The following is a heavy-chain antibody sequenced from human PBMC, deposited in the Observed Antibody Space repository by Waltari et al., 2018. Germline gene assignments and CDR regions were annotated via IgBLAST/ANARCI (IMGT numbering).Heavy chain of an antibody. CDR1: GFTFSRFA. CDR2: ISVDGSIK. J-gene: IGHJ4*02. V-gene: IGHV3-30-3*01. D-gene: IGHD5-18*01. CDR3: TRGGVDSAMLPDY. Sequence: QVQLVESGGGVVHPGRSLRLSCAASGFTFSRFAMHWVRQAPGKGLEWVAVISVDGSIKNYADSVKGRFTIARDSSKKLLYLEMNSLGPEDMAVYYCTRGGVDSAMLPDYWGLGTLVTVSS.